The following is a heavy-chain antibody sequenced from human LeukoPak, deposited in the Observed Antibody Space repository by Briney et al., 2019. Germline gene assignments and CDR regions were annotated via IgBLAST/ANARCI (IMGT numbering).Heavy chain of an antibody. D-gene: IGHD6-19*01. V-gene: IGHV3-33*01. CDR2: IWNDGSNK. Sequence: HPGRSLRLSCAASGFTFSSYGMHWVRQAPGKGLEWVAVIWNDGSNKYYADSVKGRFTISRDNSKNPLYLQMNSLRAEDTAVYYCARGGGEQWLVHPEAFDIWGQGTMVTVSS. J-gene: IGHJ3*02. CDR3: ARGGGEQWLVHPEAFDI. CDR1: GFTFSSYG.